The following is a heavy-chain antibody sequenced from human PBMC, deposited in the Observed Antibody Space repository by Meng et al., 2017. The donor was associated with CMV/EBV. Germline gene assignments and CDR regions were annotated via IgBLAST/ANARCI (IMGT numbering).Heavy chain of an antibody. V-gene: IGHV4-4*07. D-gene: IGHD3-16*01. J-gene: IGHJ4*02. CDR3: AGSRPGGGACDY. CDR1: GPSNKHYN. CDR2: IQVIGHT. Sequence: GPGLVKPSEALSLTCIGSGPSNKHYNWNWVRQPAGQGLEWIGHIQVIGHTVYNPSLKSRVTVSRDASKRQFSLTLNSVTAADTATYYCAGSRPGGGACDYWGQGILVTVSS.